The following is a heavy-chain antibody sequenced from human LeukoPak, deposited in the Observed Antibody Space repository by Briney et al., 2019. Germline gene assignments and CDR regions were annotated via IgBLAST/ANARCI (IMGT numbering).Heavy chain of an antibody. Sequence: GGSLRLSCAASGFTFSTYSMNWVRQAPGKGLEWVSIISGTSSHIFDADSVKGRFTISRDNAKNSLYLQMNSLRAEDTAVYYCAKDLGSGGYWGQGTLVTVSS. CDR1: GFTFSTYS. J-gene: IGHJ4*02. D-gene: IGHD6-19*01. CDR2: ISGTSSHI. CDR3: AKDLGSGGY. V-gene: IGHV3-21*01.